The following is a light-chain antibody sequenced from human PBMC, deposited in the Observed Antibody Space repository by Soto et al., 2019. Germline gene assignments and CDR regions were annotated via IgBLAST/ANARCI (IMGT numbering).Light chain of an antibody. CDR1: QRISSS. CDR2: GAS. Sequence: EIVMTQSPATLSVSAGERVTLSCRASQRISSSLACYQQKPGQAPSLLFYGASTRASGVPARFSGSGSGTEFTLTISSLQSEDFEVYYCHQYNGWPRRFGQGTKVEL. J-gene: IGKJ1*01. V-gene: IGKV3-15*01. CDR3: HQYNGWPRR.